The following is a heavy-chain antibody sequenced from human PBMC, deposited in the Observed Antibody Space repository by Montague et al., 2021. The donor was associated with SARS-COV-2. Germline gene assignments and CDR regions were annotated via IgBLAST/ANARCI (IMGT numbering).Heavy chain of an antibody. CDR3: ASGKYYDFWSGYYSHDYVSGMDV. CDR2: IHTSGST. CDR1: GGSISSYY. V-gene: IGHV4-4*07. J-gene: IGHJ6*04. D-gene: IGHD3-3*01. Sequence: SETLSLTRTLSGGSISSYYWSWIRQSAGKGLEWIGRIHTSGSTDXNPSLNSRVTMSVDTSKNQFSLKLSSVTAADTAVYYCASGKYYDFWSGYYSHDYVSGMDVWGKGTTVTVSS.